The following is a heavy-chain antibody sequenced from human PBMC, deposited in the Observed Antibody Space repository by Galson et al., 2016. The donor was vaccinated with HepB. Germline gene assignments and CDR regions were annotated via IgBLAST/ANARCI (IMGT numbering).Heavy chain of an antibody. J-gene: IGHJ2*01. D-gene: IGHD1-14*01. CDR1: GISFSGSS. CDR2: IRTRTNTYAT. V-gene: IGHV3-73*01. Sequence: SLRLSCAASGISFSGSSMQWVRQSSGKGLEWVGRIRTRTNTYATAYAASVKGRFTISRNDATNTAYLQMDSLTIDDTGIYYCTRTRPGGTGDFDLWGRGTLVTVSS. CDR3: TRTRPGGTGDFDL.